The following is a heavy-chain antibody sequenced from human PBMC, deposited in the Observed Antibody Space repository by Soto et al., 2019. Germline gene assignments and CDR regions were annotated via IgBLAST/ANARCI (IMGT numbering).Heavy chain of an antibody. Sequence: QIALKESGPTLVKPTQTLTLTCTFSGFSLSTSGVGVAWIRQPPGKALEWLALVYGDDDKRYSLSLKSRLSINKDTSKNQVVLIMTTMDPVDTATYFCAHSLGGGYVYAFDVWGQGTMVTVSS. J-gene: IGHJ3*01. CDR1: GFSLSTSGVG. V-gene: IGHV2-5*02. CDR2: VYGDDDK. CDR3: AHSLGGGYVYAFDV. D-gene: IGHD6-25*01.